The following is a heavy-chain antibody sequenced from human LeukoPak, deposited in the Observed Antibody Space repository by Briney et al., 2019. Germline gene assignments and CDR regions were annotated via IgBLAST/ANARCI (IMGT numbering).Heavy chain of an antibody. V-gene: IGHV3-66*01. CDR1: GFIVSGNY. J-gene: IGHJ4*02. Sequence: GGSLRLSCAASGFIVSGNYISWVRQAPGKGLEWVSVIYYSGNTYYADSVRGRFTISTDNFKNTLYLQMNSLRAEDTAVYYCARGIIDYSGYDYWGQGTLVTVSS. CDR3: ARGIIDYSGYDY. D-gene: IGHD5-12*01. CDR2: IYYSGNT.